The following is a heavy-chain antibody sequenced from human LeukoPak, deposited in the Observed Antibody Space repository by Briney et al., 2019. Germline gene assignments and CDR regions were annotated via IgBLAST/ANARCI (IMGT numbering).Heavy chain of an antibody. CDR1: GGSISGYY. Sequence: SETEALICTVPGGSISGYYGSWIRQPAGKGLEWIGRVHTSGSTNSNPSLKSRVTMSVDTSKKQFSLKLSSVTAADTAGYYCARRSGDYSFDYWGQGTMVTVSS. D-gene: IGHD1-26*01. CDR2: VHTSGST. V-gene: IGHV4-4*07. CDR3: ARRSGDYSFDY. J-gene: IGHJ4*02.